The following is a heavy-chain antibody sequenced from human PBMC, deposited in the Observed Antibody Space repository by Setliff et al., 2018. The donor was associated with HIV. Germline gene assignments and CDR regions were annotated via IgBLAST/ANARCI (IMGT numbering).Heavy chain of an antibody. J-gene: IGHJ4*02. V-gene: IGHV4-59*10. D-gene: IGHD4-17*01. Sequence: SETLSLTCAVYGGSFNDYYWSWIRQSAGKGLEWVGRIYTGGRTNYNPSLKGRVTMSVDTSKNQFSLKLTSVTASDTAVYYCARAAAGNTGPFDLWGQGSPVTVSS. CDR2: IYTGGRT. CDR1: GGSFNDYY. CDR3: ARAAAGNTGPFDL.